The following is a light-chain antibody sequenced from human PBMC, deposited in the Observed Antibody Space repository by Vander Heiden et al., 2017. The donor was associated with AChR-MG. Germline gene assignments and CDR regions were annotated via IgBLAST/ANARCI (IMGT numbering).Light chain of an antibody. V-gene: IGLV2-14*03. CDR3: SSYTAVTTHVV. Sequence: QSALPQPASVSGSPGQSITISCTGTSSDIGDYNYVSWYQHHPGIAPKLIIFDVSNRPSGVSDRFSGSKSGNTASLTISGLQAEDEADYYCSSYTAVTTHVVFGGGTKLTVL. J-gene: IGLJ2*01. CDR2: DVS. CDR1: SSDIGDYNY.